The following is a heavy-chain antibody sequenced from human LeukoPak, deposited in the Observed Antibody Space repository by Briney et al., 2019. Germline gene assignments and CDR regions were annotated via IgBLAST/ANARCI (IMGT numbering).Heavy chain of an antibody. CDR3: AKVNPLRSPTDGYFDL. D-gene: IGHD4-17*01. V-gene: IGHV3-23*01. CDR2: ISGSGGST. Sequence: GGSLRLSCAASGFTFSSYAMSWVRQAPGKGLEWVSAISGSGGSTYYADSVKGRFTISRDNSKTTLYLQMNSLRAEDTAVYYCAKVNPLRSPTDGYFDLWGRGTLVTVSS. CDR1: GFTFSSYA. J-gene: IGHJ2*01.